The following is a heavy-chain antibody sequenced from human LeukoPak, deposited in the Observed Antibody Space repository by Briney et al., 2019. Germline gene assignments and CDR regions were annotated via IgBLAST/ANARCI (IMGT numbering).Heavy chain of an antibody. CDR1: GGSFSGYY. V-gene: IGHV4-34*01. Sequence: SETLSLTCAVYGGSFSGYYWSWIRQPPGKGLEWIGEINHSGSTNYNPSLKSRVTISVDTSKNQFSLKLSSVTAADTAVYYCARVGYYYDSRGMNDAFDIWGQGTMVTVSS. D-gene: IGHD3-22*01. J-gene: IGHJ3*02. CDR2: INHSGST. CDR3: ARVGYYYDSRGMNDAFDI.